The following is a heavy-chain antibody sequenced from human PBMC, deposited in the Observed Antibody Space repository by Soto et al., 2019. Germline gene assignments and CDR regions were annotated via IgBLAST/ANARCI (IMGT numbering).Heavy chain of an antibody. V-gene: IGHV4-61*08. Sequence: SETLSLTCTVSGGSISSDGYYWIWIRQHPGKGLEWIGYIYYSGSTYYNPSLKSRVTISVDTSRNQFSLKLSSVTAADTAVYYCARRYGRNFDYWGQGTLVTV. CDR2: IYYSGST. CDR3: ARRYGRNFDY. J-gene: IGHJ4*02. D-gene: IGHD1-20*01. CDR1: GGSISSDGYY.